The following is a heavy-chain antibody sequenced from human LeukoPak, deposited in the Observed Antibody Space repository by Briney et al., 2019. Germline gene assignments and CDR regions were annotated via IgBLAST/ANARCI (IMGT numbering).Heavy chain of an antibody. CDR2: IRPDGSDK. V-gene: IGHV3-30*02. CDR1: GFIFSTYG. D-gene: IGHD3-22*01. J-gene: IGHJ4*02. CDR3: GKHDSSSKY. Sequence: RGSLRLSCAASGFIFSTYGMHWVRQAPGKGLEWVAFIRPDGSDKYYAGSVKGRFTISRDNSKNTLYLQMNSLRAEDTAVYYCGKHDSSSKYWGQGTLVTVSS.